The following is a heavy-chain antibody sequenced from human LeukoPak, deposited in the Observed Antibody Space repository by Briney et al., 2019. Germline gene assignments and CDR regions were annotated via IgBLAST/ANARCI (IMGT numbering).Heavy chain of an antibody. Sequence: GESLKISCKGSGHSFTRYWIGWVRQMPGKGLEWMGIIYPDDSDTRYSPSFQGQVTISADKSISTAYLQWSSLKASDTAMYYCARQQQLPYFDYWGQGTLVTVSS. CDR1: GHSFTRYW. CDR2: IYPDDSDT. J-gene: IGHJ4*02. CDR3: ARQQQLPYFDY. D-gene: IGHD6-13*01. V-gene: IGHV5-51*01.